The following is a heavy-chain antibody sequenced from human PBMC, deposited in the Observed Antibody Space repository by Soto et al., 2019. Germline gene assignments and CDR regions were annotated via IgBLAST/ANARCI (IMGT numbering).Heavy chain of an antibody. D-gene: IGHD3-10*01. J-gene: IGHJ6*02. Sequence: EASVKVSCKASGYTFTGYYMHWVRQAPGQGLEWMGWINPNSGGTNYAQKFQGWVTMTRDTSISTAYMELSRLRSDDTAVYYCARGYWVRGAMGNYYYYGMDVWGQGTTVTVSS. V-gene: IGHV1-2*04. CDR2: INPNSGGT. CDR1: GYTFTGYY. CDR3: ARGYWVRGAMGNYYYYGMDV.